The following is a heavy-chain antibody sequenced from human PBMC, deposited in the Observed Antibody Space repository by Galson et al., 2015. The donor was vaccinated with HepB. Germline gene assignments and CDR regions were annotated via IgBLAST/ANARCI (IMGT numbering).Heavy chain of an antibody. CDR1: GFTFSSYA. CDR2: ISGSGGST. CDR3: AGDEGYCSSTSCYPTVDY. D-gene: IGHD2-2*01. Sequence: SLRLSCAASGFTFSSYAMSWVRQAPGKGLEWVSAISGSGGSTYYADSVKGRFTISRDNSKNTLYLQMNSLRAEDTAVYYCAGDEGYCSSTSCYPTVDYWGQGTLVAVSS. J-gene: IGHJ4*02. V-gene: IGHV3-23*01.